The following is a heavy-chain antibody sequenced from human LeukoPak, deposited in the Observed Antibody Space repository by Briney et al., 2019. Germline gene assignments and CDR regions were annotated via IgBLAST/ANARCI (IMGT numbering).Heavy chain of an antibody. D-gene: IGHD1-1*01. CDR2: INQSGTT. CDR1: GFTFSSYA. V-gene: IGHV4-34*01. CDR3: ARHPGHLWRNYYFDY. Sequence: GSLRLSCAASGFTFSSYAMSWVRQPPGKGLEWIGEINQSGTTNYNPSLNSRVTISVDTSKNQFSLKLSSVTAADTAVYYCARHPGHLWRNYYFDYWGQGTLVTVSS. J-gene: IGHJ4*02.